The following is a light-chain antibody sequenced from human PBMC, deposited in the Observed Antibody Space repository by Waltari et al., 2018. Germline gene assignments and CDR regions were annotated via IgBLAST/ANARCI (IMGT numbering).Light chain of an antibody. CDR2: AAS. Sequence: EIVLTQSPGPLSLSPGERATLSCRASQSISRYLAWYQQKPGQAPRLLIYAASSRATGIPGRFSGSGSGTDFSLTISRLEPEDFAVYYCQNHERLPAMFGQGTKVEIK. CDR3: QNHERLPAM. J-gene: IGKJ1*01. V-gene: IGKV3-20*01. CDR1: QSISRY.